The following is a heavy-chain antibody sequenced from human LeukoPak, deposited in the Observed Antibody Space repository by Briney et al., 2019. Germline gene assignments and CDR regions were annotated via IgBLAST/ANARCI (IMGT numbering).Heavy chain of an antibody. CDR1: GFAFSSYG. Sequence: GGSLRLSCAASGFAFSSYGMHWVRQAPGKGLEWVAVIWFDGSNRYYADSVKGRFIISRDNSKKTLYLQMNSLRAEDKAVYYCAKARGSYNVGYDYWGQGALVTVSS. J-gene: IGHJ4*02. D-gene: IGHD1-26*01. CDR3: AKARGSYNVGYDY. CDR2: IWFDGSNR. V-gene: IGHV3-33*03.